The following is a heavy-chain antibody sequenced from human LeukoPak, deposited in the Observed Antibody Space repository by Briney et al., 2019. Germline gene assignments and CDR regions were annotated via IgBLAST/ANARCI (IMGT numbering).Heavy chain of an antibody. CDR2: IRYDGSNK. V-gene: IGHV3-30*02. J-gene: IGHJ4*02. D-gene: IGHD6-13*01. CDR3: AKWMSSSWYSEFDY. Sequence: PGGSLRLSCAASGFTFSSYGMHWVRQAPGKGLEWVAFIRYDGSNKYYADSVKGQFTISRDNSKNTLYLQMNSLRAEDTAVYYCAKWMSSSWYSEFDYWGQGTLVTVSS. CDR1: GFTFSSYG.